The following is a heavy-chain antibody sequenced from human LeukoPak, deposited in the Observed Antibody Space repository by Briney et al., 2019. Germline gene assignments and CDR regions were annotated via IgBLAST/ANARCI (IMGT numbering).Heavy chain of an antibody. Sequence: AGGSLRLSCAASGFTFSSYWMHWVRQAPGKGLVWVSRINSDGSSTSYADSVKGRFTISRDNAKNTLYLQMNSLRAEDTAVYYCARDPIAAAGYYYYYMDVWGKGTTVTISS. CDR3: ARDPIAAAGYYYYYMDV. CDR1: GFTFSSYW. CDR2: INSDGSST. J-gene: IGHJ6*03. D-gene: IGHD6-13*01. V-gene: IGHV3-74*01.